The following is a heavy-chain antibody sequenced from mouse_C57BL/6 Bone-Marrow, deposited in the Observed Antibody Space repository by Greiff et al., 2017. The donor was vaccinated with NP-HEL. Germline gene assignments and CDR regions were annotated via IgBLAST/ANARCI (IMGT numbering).Heavy chain of an antibody. D-gene: IGHD2-5*01. J-gene: IGHJ4*01. CDR3: ASSDSNYDAMDY. V-gene: IGHV14-2*01. CDR2: IDPEDGET. Sequence: EVQLQQSGAELVKPGASVKLSCTASGFNIKDYYMPWVKQRPEQGLEWIGRIDPEDGETKYAPKFQGKATLTADTSSTTAYLQLSSLTSEDTAVYYCASSDSNYDAMDYWGQGTSVTVSS. CDR1: GFNIKDYY.